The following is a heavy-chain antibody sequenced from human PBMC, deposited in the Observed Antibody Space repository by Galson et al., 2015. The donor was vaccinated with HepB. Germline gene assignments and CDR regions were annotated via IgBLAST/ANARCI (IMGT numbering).Heavy chain of an antibody. D-gene: IGHD2-15*01. CDR1: GFTFSSCA. J-gene: IGHJ4*02. V-gene: IGHV3-23*01. CDR2: ISGSGGAT. CDR3: VKGCWNSGGTCYGYIYS. Sequence: SLRLSCAASGFTFSSCAMSWVRQAPGKGLEWVSSISGSGGATYYAESVKGRFTISKDNFKNTVYLQMNGLRAEDTAVYYCVKGCWNSGGTCYGYIYSWGQGTLVTVSS.